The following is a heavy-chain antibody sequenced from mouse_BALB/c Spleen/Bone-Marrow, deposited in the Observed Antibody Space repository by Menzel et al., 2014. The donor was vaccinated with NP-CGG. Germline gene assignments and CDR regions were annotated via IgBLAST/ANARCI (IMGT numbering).Heavy chain of an antibody. CDR3: AAGYYGNSGWFAY. V-gene: IGHV1-4*01. D-gene: IGHD2-1*01. CDR2: INPSSGYT. Sequence: QVQLKESGAELARPGASVKMSYKASGYTFTSYTVHWVKQRPGQGLEWIGYINPSSGYTNYNQKFKDKATLTADKSSSTAYMQLSSPTSEDSAVYYCAAGYYGNSGWFAYWGQGTLVTVSA. CDR1: GYTFTSYT. J-gene: IGHJ3*01.